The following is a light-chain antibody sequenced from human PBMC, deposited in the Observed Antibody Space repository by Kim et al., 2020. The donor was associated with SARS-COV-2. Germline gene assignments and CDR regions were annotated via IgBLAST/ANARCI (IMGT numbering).Light chain of an antibody. V-gene: IGLV1-40*01. J-gene: IGLJ1*01. CDR1: SSNIGAGYD. Sequence: QRITISGTGSSSNIGAGYDVSWYQQLPGTAPKLLIYSNNNRPSGVPDRFSGSKSGSSASLAISGLQAEDEGDYYCQSYGSTLSGYVFGTGTKVTVL. CDR2: SNN. CDR3: QSYGSTLSGYV.